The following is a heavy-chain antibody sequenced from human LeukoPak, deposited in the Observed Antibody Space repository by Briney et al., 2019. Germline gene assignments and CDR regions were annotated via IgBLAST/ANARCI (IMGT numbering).Heavy chain of an antibody. Sequence: ASVKLSCKASGGTFSSYAISWVRQAPGQGLEWMGGVIPIFGTANYAQKFQGRVTITTDDSTRTSYMELSSLRSEDTAVYYCARADRYCSPTNCYYYFDYWGQGTLVTVSS. CDR3: ARADRYCSPTNCYYYFDY. J-gene: IGHJ4*02. V-gene: IGHV1-69*05. D-gene: IGHD2-2*01. CDR1: GGTFSSYA. CDR2: VIPIFGTA.